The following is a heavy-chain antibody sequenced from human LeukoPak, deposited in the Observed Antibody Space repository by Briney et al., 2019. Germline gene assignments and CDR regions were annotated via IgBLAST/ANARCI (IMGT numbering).Heavy chain of an antibody. Sequence: SETLSLTCTVSGGSISISNYYWGWIRQPPGKGLEWIGSIYYSRSTYYNPSLKSRVTISVDTSKNQFSLKLRFVTAADTAVYYCARRPFITMVRGVTYYFDYWGQGTLVTVSS. CDR3: ARRPFITMVRGVTYYFDY. CDR1: GGSISISNYY. J-gene: IGHJ4*02. CDR2: IYYSRST. D-gene: IGHD3-10*01. V-gene: IGHV4-39*01.